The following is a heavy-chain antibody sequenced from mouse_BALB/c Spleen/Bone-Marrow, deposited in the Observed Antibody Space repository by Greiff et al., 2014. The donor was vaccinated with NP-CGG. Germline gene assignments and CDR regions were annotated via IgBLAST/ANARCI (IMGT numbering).Heavy chain of an antibody. D-gene: IGHD1-1*01. CDR3: ARDYYGSSDY. CDR2: INSNGGST. CDR1: GFTFSSYG. J-gene: IGHJ2*01. V-gene: IGHV5-6-3*01. Sequence: VQLKESGGGLVQPGGSLKLSCAASGFTFSSYGMSWVRQTPDKRLELVATINSNGGSTYYPDSVKGRFTIFRDNAKNTLYLQMSSLKSEDTAMYYCARDYYGSSDYWGQGTTLTVSS.